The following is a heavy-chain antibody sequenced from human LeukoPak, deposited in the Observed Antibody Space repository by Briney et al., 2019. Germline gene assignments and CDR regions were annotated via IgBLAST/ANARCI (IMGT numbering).Heavy chain of an antibody. D-gene: IGHD3-10*01. CDR1: GYTFMSHG. CDR3: ARDPGSYYPTWFDP. CDR2: INPNSGGT. V-gene: IGHV1-2*02. Sequence: ASVKVSCKAYGYTFMSHGISWVRQAPGQGLEWMGWINPNSGGTNYAQKFQGRVTMTRDTSISTAYMELSRLRSDDTAVYYCARDPGSYYPTWFDPWGQGTLVTVSS. J-gene: IGHJ5*02.